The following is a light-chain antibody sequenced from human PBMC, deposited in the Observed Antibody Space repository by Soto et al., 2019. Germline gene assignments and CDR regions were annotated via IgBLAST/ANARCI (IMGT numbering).Light chain of an antibody. V-gene: IGKV1-39*01. J-gene: IGKJ4*01. CDR2: AAS. CDR1: QSISSY. CDR3: QQSYSPPVT. Sequence: DIQMTQSPSSLSASEGDRVSITCRASQSISSYLNWYQQRSGKVPKLLIYAASTLQSGVPSRFSGSGSGTDFTLTISSLQPEDFAIYYCQQSYSPPVTFGGGTKVEIK.